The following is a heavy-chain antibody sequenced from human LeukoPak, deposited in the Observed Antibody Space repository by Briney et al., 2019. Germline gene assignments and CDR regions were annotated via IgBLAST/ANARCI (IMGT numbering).Heavy chain of an antibody. V-gene: IGHV1-18*01. CDR3: ARSGYSGDAFDI. CDR2: ISAYNGNT. CDR1: GYTFTSYG. Sequence: ASVKLSCKASGYTFTSYGISWVRQAPGQGLEWMGWISAYNGNTNYAQKLQGRVTMTSDTSTSTAYMELRSLRSDDTAVYYCARSGYSGDAFDIWGQGTMVTVSS. J-gene: IGHJ3*02. D-gene: IGHD3-22*01.